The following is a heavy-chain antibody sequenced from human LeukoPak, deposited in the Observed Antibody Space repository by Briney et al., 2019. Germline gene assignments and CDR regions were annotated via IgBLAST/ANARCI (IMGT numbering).Heavy chain of an antibody. V-gene: IGHV4-59*01. J-gene: IGHJ4*02. CDR2: IYDSGTT. Sequence: SETLSLTCTVSGGSTSSYYWSWIRQPPGKGLEWIGYIYDSGTTNYNPSLKSRVTVSVDTSKNQFSLKLSSVTAADTAVYYCARDPGGYFFDYWGQGTLVTVSS. D-gene: IGHD3-10*01. CDR1: GGSTSSYY. CDR3: ARDPGGYFFDY.